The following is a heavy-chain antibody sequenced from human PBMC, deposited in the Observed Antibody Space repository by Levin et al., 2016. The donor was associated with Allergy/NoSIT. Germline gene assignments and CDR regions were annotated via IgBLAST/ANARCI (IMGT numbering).Heavy chain of an antibody. J-gene: IGHJ6*02. CDR3: ARDFEKGSTSSMDV. Sequence: ASVKVSCKASGYTFTSYDINWVRQATGQGLEWMGWMNPNSGNTNYAQKLQGRVTMTTDTSTSTAYMELSRLRSDDTAVYYCARDFEKGSTSSMDVWGQGTTVTVSS. CDR2: MNPNSGNT. D-gene: IGHD2-2*01. V-gene: IGHV1-8*01. CDR1: GYTFTSYD.